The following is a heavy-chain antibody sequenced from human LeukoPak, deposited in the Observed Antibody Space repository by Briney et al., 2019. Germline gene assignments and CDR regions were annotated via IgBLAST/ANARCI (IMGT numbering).Heavy chain of an antibody. CDR2: SYYTGST. V-gene: IGHV4-39*01. CDR3: ARLFSSSWYRGAFDL. D-gene: IGHD6-13*01. CDR1: GGSISSSSYY. J-gene: IGHJ3*01. Sequence: KTSETLSLTCTVSGGSISSSSYYWGWIRRPPGKGLEWIGISYYTGSTYYNPSLKSRVTISVDTSKNQFSLKLTSVTAADTAVYYCARLFSSSWYRGAFDLWGQGTMVTVSS.